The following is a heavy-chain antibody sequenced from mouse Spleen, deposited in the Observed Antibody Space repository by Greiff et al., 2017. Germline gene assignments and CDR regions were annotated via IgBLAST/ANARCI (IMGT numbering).Heavy chain of an antibody. V-gene: IGHV1-80*01. J-gene: IGHJ4*01. CDR1: GYAFSSYW. CDR2: IYPGDGDT. D-gene: IGHD1-1*01. CDR3: ARRYAVELPYAMDY. Sequence: QVQLQQSGAELVKPGASVKISCKASGYAFSSYWMNWVKQRPGKGLEWIGQIYPGDGDTNYNGKFKGKATLTADKSSSTAYMQLSSLTSEDSAVYFCARRYAVELPYAMDYWGQGTSVTVSS.